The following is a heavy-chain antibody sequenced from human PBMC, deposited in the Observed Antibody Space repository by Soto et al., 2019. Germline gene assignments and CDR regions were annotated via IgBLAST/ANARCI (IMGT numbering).Heavy chain of an antibody. CDR2: SYHNGNT. D-gene: IGHD4-17*01. V-gene: IGHV4-4*02. CDR1: GDSISSPIW. J-gene: IGHJ4*02. CDR3: ARRGGSYDDYKINYFDS. Sequence: QVQLQESGPGLVKPSETLSLTCTVFGDSISSPIWWSWVRQPPGKGLEWIGESYHNGNTHYNPSLKSRVTVSVDKSRNQFSLKLISVTAADTAVYYCARRGGSYDDYKINYFDSWCQGALVTVSS.